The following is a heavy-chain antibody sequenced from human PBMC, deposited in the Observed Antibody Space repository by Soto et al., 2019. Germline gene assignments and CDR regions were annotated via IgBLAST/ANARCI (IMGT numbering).Heavy chain of an antibody. J-gene: IGHJ6*02. CDR3: ARETGEAGNYYGMDV. CDR1: GGTFSSYA. D-gene: IGHD7-27*01. CDR2: IIPIFDTA. Sequence: QVQLVQSGAEVKKPGSSVKVSCKASGGTFSSYAISWVRQAPGQGLEWMGGIIPIFDTANYAQKFQGRVTXAPXXSXCTDYMELSSLRSEDTAVYYCARETGEAGNYYGMDVRGQGTTVTVSS. V-gene: IGHV1-69*05.